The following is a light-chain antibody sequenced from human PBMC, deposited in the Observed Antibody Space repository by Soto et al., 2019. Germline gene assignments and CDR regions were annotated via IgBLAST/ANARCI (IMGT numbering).Light chain of an antibody. Sequence: IVLTQSPGTLSLSLGESATLSCRASHNVTGRFLAWYHHKPGHSPRPLLYGASSRATGIPERFSGDGSGTDFTLTISRLEPDDFAIYYCQQYADSSPTCGGGTKVEIK. CDR2: GAS. V-gene: IGKV3-20*01. CDR3: QQYADSSPT. J-gene: IGKJ4*01. CDR1: HNVTGRF.